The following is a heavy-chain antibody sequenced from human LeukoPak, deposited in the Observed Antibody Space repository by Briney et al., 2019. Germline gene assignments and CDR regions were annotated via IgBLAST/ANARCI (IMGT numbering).Heavy chain of an antibody. Sequence: PGGSLSLSCAPSGFTVSRNSMSWVRRAPGKGPEWGSVIYSGGSTYYADSVKGRFTISRDNSKNTLYLQMNSLRAEDTAVYYCAREFPEYSSSWYGYFDYWGQGTLVTVSS. CDR2: IYSGGST. CDR1: GFTVSRNS. V-gene: IGHV3-53*01. D-gene: IGHD6-13*01. J-gene: IGHJ4*02. CDR3: AREFPEYSSSWYGYFDY.